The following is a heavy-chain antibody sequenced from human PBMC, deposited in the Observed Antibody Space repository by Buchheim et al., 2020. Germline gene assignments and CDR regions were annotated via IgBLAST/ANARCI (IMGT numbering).Heavy chain of an antibody. Sequence: EVQLVESGGGLVQPGGSLKLSCAASGFTFSGSAMHWVRQASGKGLEWVGRIRSKANSYATAYAASVKGRFTISRDDSKNTAYLQMKSLKTEDTAVYYCTRRGGDLARDYGDYSSQGYYYYYGMDVWGQGTT. D-gene: IGHD4-17*01. J-gene: IGHJ6*02. CDR3: TRRGGDLARDYGDYSSQGYYYYYGMDV. CDR1: GFTFSGSA. V-gene: IGHV3-73*01. CDR2: IRSKANSYAT.